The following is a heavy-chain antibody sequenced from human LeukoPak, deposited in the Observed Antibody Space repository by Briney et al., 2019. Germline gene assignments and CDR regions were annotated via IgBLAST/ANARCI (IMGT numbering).Heavy chain of an antibody. CDR1: GFTVSNNY. Sequence: GGSLRLSCAASGFTVSNNYMSWVRQAPGKGLEWVSVIYSGGSTYYADSVKGRFTISRDNSKNTLYLQMNSLRAEDTAVYYCAKGYYYDSSGYYRLYFDYWGQGTLVTVSS. J-gene: IGHJ4*02. CDR2: IYSGGST. CDR3: AKGYYYDSSGYYRLYFDY. D-gene: IGHD3-22*01. V-gene: IGHV3-66*01.